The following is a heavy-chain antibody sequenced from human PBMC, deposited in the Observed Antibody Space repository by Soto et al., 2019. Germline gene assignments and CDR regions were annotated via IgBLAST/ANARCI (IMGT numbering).Heavy chain of an antibody. CDR1: GYTFTSYG. CDR3: ARGGHRGYCSGGRCYGILYY. J-gene: IGHJ4*02. V-gene: IGHV1-18*01. CDR2: ISAYNGNT. Sequence: QVQLVQSGAEVKKPGASVKVSCKASGYTFTSYGISWVRQAPGQGLEWMGWISAYNGNTNYAQKLQGRVTMTTDTPTSTAYMELRSLRSDDTAVYYCARGGHRGYCSGGRCYGILYYWGQGTLVTVSS. D-gene: IGHD2-15*01.